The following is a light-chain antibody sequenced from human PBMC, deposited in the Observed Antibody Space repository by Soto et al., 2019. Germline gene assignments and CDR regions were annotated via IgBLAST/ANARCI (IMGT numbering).Light chain of an antibody. CDR2: EVS. J-gene: IGKJ5*01. CDR3: MQITQLPPT. V-gene: IGKV2D-29*02. CDR1: QSLLHITGETF. Sequence: DVVMTQTPLSLSVAPGQPASISCKSSQSLLHITGETFLFWYLHKPGQSPQLLIYEVSTRVSGVPDRFSGSGSGTDFTLEISRVETEDVGIYYCMQITQLPPTFGQGTRLGIE.